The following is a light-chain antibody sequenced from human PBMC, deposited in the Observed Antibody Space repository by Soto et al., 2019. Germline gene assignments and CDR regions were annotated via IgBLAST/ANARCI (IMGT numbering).Light chain of an antibody. CDR1: SGYSNYK. CDR2: VGTGGIVG. J-gene: IGLJ1*01. Sequence: QSVLTQPPSASASLGASVTLTCTLSSGYSNYKVDWYQQRPGKGPRFVMRVGTGGIVGSKGDGIPDRFSVLGSGLNRYLTIKNIQEEDESDYHCGAHHGSGSSFVYVFGTGTKLTVL. V-gene: IGLV9-49*01. CDR3: GAHHGSGSSFVYV.